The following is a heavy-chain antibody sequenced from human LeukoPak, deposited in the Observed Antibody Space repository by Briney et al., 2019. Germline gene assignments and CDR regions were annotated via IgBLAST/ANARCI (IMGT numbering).Heavy chain of an antibody. CDR1: GGTFSSYA. Sequence: GASVKVSCKASGGTFSSYAISWVRQAPGQGLEWMGGIIPIFGTANYAQKFQGRVTITTDESTSTAYRELSSLRSEDTAVYYCARGYFDWLPYFLDYWGQGTLVTVSS. J-gene: IGHJ4*02. CDR3: ARGYFDWLPYFLDY. CDR2: IIPIFGTA. V-gene: IGHV1-69*05. D-gene: IGHD3-9*01.